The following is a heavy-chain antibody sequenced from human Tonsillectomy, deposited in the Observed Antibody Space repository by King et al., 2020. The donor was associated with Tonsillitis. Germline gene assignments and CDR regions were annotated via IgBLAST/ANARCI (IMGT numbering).Heavy chain of an antibody. CDR1: GFSLTTSGEG. J-gene: IGHJ4*02. V-gene: IGHV2-5*01. Sequence: ITLKESGPTLVKPTQTLTLTCTFSGFSLTTSGEGVGWIRQPPGKALDWLALIYWTEDKRYSPSLKSRLTITKDTSKHQVVLTMTNMDPVDTATYYCAHRQTSSGSYYDPGYFDYWGQGTLVTVSS. CDR2: IYWTEDK. D-gene: IGHD1-26*01. CDR3: AHRQTSSGSYYDPGYFDY.